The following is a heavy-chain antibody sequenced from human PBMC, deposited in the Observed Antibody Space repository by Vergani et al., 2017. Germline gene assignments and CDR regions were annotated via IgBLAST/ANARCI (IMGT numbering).Heavy chain of an antibody. D-gene: IGHD6-6*01. CDR3: AKGTTISIAARGAFDI. Sequence: EVQLVESGGGLVQPGGSLRLSCAASGFTFSSYAMSWVRQAPGKGLEWVSAISGSGGSTYYADSVKGRFTISRDNSKNTLFLQMNSLRAEDTAVYYCAKGTTISIAARGAFDIWGQGTMVTVSS. J-gene: IGHJ3*02. V-gene: IGHV3-23*04. CDR2: ISGSGGST. CDR1: GFTFSSYA.